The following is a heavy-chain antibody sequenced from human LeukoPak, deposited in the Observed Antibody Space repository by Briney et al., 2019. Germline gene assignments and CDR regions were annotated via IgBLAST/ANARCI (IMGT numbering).Heavy chain of an antibody. CDR2: INPNSGGT. Sequence: ASVKVSCKASGYTFTGYYMHWVRQAPGQGLEWMGWINPNSGGTNYAQKFQGRVAMTRDTSISTAYMELSRLRSDDTAVYYCVRDGLNWNYDYWGQGTLVAVSS. J-gene: IGHJ4*02. CDR3: VRDGLNWNYDY. CDR1: GYTFTGYY. D-gene: IGHD1-7*01. V-gene: IGHV1-2*02.